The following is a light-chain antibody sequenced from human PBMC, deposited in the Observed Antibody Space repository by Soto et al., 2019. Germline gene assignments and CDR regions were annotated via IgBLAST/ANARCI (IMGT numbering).Light chain of an antibody. V-gene: IGKV3-15*01. CDR2: GAS. CDR1: QSVSSN. J-gene: IGKJ4*01. Sequence: EIVMTQSPATLSVSPGERATLSCRASQSVSSNLAWYQQKPGQAPRLLIYGASTRATGIPDRFSGSGSGTEFTITISSLQSEDFAVYYCQQYNSWPLTFGGGTKVEIK. CDR3: QQYNSWPLT.